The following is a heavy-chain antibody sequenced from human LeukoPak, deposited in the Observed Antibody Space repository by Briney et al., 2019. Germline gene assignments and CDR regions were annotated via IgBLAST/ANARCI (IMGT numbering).Heavy chain of an antibody. CDR3: ARAKSGSSPWDY. CDR1: GFTVSSNS. V-gene: IGHV3-53*01. J-gene: IGHJ4*02. CDR2: IYSGGST. D-gene: IGHD1-26*01. Sequence: GGSLRLSCAASGFTVSSNSMTWVRQAPGKGLEWVSLIYSGGSTYYADSVKGRFTISRGNSKNTLYLQMNSLRAEDTAVYYCARAKSGSSPWDYWGQGTLVTVSS.